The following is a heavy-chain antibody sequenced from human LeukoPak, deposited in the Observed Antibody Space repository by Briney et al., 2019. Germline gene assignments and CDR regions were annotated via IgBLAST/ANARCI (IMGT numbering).Heavy chain of an antibody. CDR2: IKPYSGDT. CDR1: GYTFTCHY. V-gene: IGHV1-2*02. CDR3: ARPEYRYGYILDY. J-gene: IGHJ4*02. Sequence: GASVKVSCKASGYTFTCHYIHWVRQAPGQGLEWMGWIKPYSGDTNYAQKFQGRVTMTRDTSISTAHMELNRLTSDDTAVYYCARPEYRYGYILDYWGQGSLVTVSS. D-gene: IGHD5-18*01.